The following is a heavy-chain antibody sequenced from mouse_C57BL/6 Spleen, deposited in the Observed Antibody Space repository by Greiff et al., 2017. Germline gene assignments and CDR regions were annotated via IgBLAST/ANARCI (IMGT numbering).Heavy chain of an antibody. CDR3: ARGGLYYYHLYAMDY. V-gene: IGHV1-22*01. J-gene: IGHJ4*01. D-gene: IGHD2-1*01. CDR2: INPNNGGT. CDR1: GYTFTDYN. Sequence: EVQLKQSGPELVKPGASVKMSCKASGYTFTDYNMHWVKQSHGKSLEWIGYINPNNGGTSYNQKFKGKATLTVNKSSSTAYMELRSLTSYDSAVYYCARGGLYYYHLYAMDYWGQGTSVTVSS.